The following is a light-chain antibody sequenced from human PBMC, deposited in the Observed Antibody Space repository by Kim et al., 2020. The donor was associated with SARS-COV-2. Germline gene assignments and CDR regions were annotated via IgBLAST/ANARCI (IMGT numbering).Light chain of an antibody. CDR1: QSISSTY. CDR3: QQYRSSLWA. V-gene: IGKV3-20*01. J-gene: IGKJ1*01. Sequence: SPGERATLSCRASQSISSTYLAWYQQKPGQAPRLLIYAASSRATGIPDRFTGSGSGTDFTLTISRLETEDFAMYYCQQYRSSLWAFGQGTKVDIK. CDR2: AAS.